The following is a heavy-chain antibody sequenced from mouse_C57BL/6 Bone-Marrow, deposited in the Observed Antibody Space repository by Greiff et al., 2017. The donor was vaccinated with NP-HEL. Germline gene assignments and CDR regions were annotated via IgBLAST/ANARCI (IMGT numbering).Heavy chain of an antibody. D-gene: IGHD2-2*01. Sequence: QVQLQQPGAELVRPGSSVKLSCKASGYTFTSYWMDWVKQRPGQGLEWIGNIYPSDSETHYNQKFKDKATLTVDKSSSTAYMQLSSLTSEDSAVYYCARPLWLRGVYYSDYWGQGTTLTVSS. CDR2: IYPSDSET. J-gene: IGHJ2*01. V-gene: IGHV1-61*01. CDR3: ARPLWLRGVYYSDY. CDR1: GYTFTSYW.